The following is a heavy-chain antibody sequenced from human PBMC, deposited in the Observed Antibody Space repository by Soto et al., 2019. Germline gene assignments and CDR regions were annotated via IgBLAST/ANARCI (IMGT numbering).Heavy chain of an antibody. Sequence: QVHLVQSGAEVKKPGASVKVSCKGSGYAFTTYGITWVRQAPGQGLAWMGCISANNGNTNYAQKLQGRVTVTRDTSTSTAYMELRRMRSDDTAVYYCARGRYGDYWGQGALVTVSS. CDR2: ISANNGNT. D-gene: IGHD1-1*01. CDR1: GYAFTTYG. CDR3: ARGRYGDY. J-gene: IGHJ4*02. V-gene: IGHV1-18*01.